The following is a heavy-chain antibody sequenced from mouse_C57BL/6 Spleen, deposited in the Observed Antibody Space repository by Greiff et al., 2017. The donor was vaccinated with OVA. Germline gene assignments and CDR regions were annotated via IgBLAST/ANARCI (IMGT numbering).Heavy chain of an antibody. Sequence: QVQLQQSGAELVRPGASVKLSCKASGYTFTDYYINWVKQRPGQGLEWIARIYPGSGNTYYNEKFKGKATLTAEKSSSTAYMQLSSLTSEDSAVYFCARCRASMVTTDYYFDYWGQGTTLTVSS. CDR1: GYTFTDYY. J-gene: IGHJ2*01. CDR2: IYPGSGNT. D-gene: IGHD2-2*01. CDR3: ARCRASMVTTDYYFDY. V-gene: IGHV1-76*01.